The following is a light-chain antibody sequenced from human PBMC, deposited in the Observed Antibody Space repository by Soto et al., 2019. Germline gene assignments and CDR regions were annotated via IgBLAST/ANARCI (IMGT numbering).Light chain of an antibody. Sequence: QSALTQPRSVSGSPGQSVTISCTGTSSDVGSYNFDSWYRHHPGKAPRLMIYDVNKRPSGVPDRFSGSKSGNTASLTVSVLQAEDEADYYCSSYSGTNNYVFGTGTKVTV. CDR1: SSDVGSYNF. V-gene: IGLV2-11*01. CDR3: SSYSGTNNYV. J-gene: IGLJ1*01. CDR2: DVN.